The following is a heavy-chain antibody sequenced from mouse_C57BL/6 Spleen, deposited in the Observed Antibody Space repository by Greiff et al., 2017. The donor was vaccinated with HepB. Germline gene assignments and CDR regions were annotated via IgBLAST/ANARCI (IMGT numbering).Heavy chain of an antibody. V-gene: IGHV2-9-1*01. CDR2: IWTGGGT. CDR3: ARGLYSNYVDYAMDY. J-gene: IGHJ4*01. Sequence: VQVVESGPGLVAPSQSLSITCTVSGFSLTSYAISWVRQPPGKGLEWLGVIWTGGGTNYNSALKSRLSISKDNSKSQVFLKMNSLQTDDTARYYCARGLYSNYVDYAMDYWGQGTSVTVSS. CDR1: GFSLTSYA. D-gene: IGHD2-5*01.